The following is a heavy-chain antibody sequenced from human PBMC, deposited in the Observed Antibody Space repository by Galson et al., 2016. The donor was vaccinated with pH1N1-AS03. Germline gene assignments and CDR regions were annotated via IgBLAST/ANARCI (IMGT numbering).Heavy chain of an antibody. V-gene: IGHV5-51*03. D-gene: IGHD2-2*01. CDR2: ISPGDSDT. CDR1: GFRFTTYW. CDR3: ARRGHCTGISCYDLDS. Sequence: QSGAEVKKPGESLMISCKASGFRFTTYWIAWVRQLPGKGLEWMGIISPGDSDTRYSPSFQGHFTISADASISTAYLQWSSLKAPDTAIYYCARRGHCTGISCYDLDSWGQGTMVTVSS. J-gene: IGHJ4*02.